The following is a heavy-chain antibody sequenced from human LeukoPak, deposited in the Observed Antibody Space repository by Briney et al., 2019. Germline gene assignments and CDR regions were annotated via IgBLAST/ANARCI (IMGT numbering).Heavy chain of an antibody. CDR3: ARGSDIVVVKGWFDP. D-gene: IGHD2-15*01. Sequence: SETLSLTCTVSGGSISSYYWSWIRQPPGKGLEWSGYIYYSGSTNYNPSLKSRVTISVDTSKNQFSLKLSSVTAADTAVYYCARGSDIVVVKGWFDPWGQGTLVTVSS. CDR1: GGSISSYY. CDR2: IYYSGST. V-gene: IGHV4-59*01. J-gene: IGHJ5*02.